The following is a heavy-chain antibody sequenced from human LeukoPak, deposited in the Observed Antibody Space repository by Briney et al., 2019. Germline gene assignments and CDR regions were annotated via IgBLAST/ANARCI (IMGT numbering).Heavy chain of an antibody. D-gene: IGHD3-10*01. CDR2: IYHSGST. CDR1: GGSIISSNW. Sequence: PSGTLSLTCAVSGGSIISSNWWSWVRQPAGKGLEWIGEIYHSGSTYYNPSLTSRVTISVDRSKNQFSLKLSSVTAADTAVYYCASLTGSYSYFDYWGQGTLVTVSS. CDR3: ASLTGSYSYFDY. V-gene: IGHV4-4*02. J-gene: IGHJ4*02.